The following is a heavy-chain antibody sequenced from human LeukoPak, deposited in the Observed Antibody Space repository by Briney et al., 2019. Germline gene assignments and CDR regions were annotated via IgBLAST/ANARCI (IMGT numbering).Heavy chain of an antibody. D-gene: IGHD5-24*01. V-gene: IGHV3-30-3*01. CDR1: GFTFSSYA. CDR3: ATRDGYTLGFDY. J-gene: IGHJ4*02. CDR2: ISYDGSNK. Sequence: PGGSLRLSCAASGFTFSSYAMHWVRQAPGKGLEWVAVISYDGSNKYYADSVKGRFTISRDNSKNTLYLQMNSLRAEDTAVYYCATRDGYTLGFDYWGQGTLVTVSS.